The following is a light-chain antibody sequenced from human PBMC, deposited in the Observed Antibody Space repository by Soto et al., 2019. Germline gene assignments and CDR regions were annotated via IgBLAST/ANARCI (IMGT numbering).Light chain of an antibody. J-gene: IGKJ1*01. CDR1: QTISSW. CDR3: QQYNSYPWT. Sequence: DIQMTQSPSTLSASVGDRVTITCRASQTISSWLAWYQQKPGKAPKLLIYDAFSLESGVPSRFSGSGSGTECTRTISSLQPDDVATDYCQQYNSYPWTFGQGTKVDIK. CDR2: DAF. V-gene: IGKV1-5*01.